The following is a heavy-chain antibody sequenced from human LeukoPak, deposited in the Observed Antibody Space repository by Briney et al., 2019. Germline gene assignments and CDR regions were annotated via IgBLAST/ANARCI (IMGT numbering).Heavy chain of an antibody. CDR3: AKDPGYCSGGSCYTPFDY. CDR1: GFAFSSYA. V-gene: IGHV3-23*01. J-gene: IGHJ4*02. CDR2: ISGSGGST. D-gene: IGHD2-15*01. Sequence: PGGSLRLSCAASGFAFSSYAMSWVRQAPGKRLEWVSAISGSGGSTYYADSVKGRFTISRDNSKNTLYLQMNSLRAEDTAVYYCAKDPGYCSGGSCYTPFDYWGQGTLVTVSS.